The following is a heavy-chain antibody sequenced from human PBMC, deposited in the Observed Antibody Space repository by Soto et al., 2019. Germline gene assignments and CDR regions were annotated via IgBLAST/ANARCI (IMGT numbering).Heavy chain of an antibody. V-gene: IGHV3-23*01. J-gene: IGHJ5*02. CDR2: ISGSGGST. CDR3: ASQYGGYGWFDT. CDR1: GFTFSSYG. Sequence: GGSLRLSCAASGFTFSSYGMSWVRQAPGKGLEWVSGISGSGGSTYYADSVKGRFTISRDNSKNTLYVQMNSLRAEDTAVYYCASQYGGYGWFDTWGQGTLVTVSS. D-gene: IGHD5-12*01.